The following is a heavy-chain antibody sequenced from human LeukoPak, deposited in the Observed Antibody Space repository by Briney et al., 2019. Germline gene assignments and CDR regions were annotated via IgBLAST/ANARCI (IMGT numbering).Heavy chain of an antibody. CDR2: INHSGST. CDR3: ATSGGTHFGGDCPDY. V-gene: IGHV4-34*01. J-gene: IGHJ4*02. D-gene: IGHD2-21*02. CDR1: GGSFSGYY. Sequence: PSETLSLTCAVYGGSFSGYYWSWIRQPPGKGLEWIGEINHSGSTNYNPSLKSRATISVDTSKNQCSLKLSSVTAADTAVYYCATSGGTHFGGDCPDYWGQGTLVTVSS.